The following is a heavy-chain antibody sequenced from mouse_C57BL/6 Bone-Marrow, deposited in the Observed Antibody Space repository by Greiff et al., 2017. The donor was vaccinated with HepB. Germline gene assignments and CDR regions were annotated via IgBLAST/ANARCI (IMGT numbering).Heavy chain of an antibody. CDR3: ARGRFTTVVEGY. D-gene: IGHD1-1*01. Sequence: QVQLQQPGAELVRPGSSVKLSCKASGYTFTSYWMHWVKQRPIQGLEWIGNIDPSDSETHYNQKFKDKATLTVDKSSSTAYMQLSSLTSEDSAVYYCARGRFTTVVEGYWGQGTTLTVSS. J-gene: IGHJ2*01. CDR2: IDPSDSET. CDR1: GYTFTSYW. V-gene: IGHV1-52*01.